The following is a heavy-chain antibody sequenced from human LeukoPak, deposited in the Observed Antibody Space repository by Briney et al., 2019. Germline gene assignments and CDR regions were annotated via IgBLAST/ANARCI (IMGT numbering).Heavy chain of an antibody. Sequence: GGSLRLSCAASKFIFGNYTMNWVRQAPGKGLEWVSSISGGSRSIYYADSVKGRFTTSRDNAKDSLSLQMNSLKAEDTGVYYCVRERSVKARQEGGHRYYYYMDVWGNGTTVTVSS. CDR2: ISGGSRSI. CDR3: VRERSVKARQEGGHRYYYYMDV. CDR1: KFIFGNYT. D-gene: IGHD6-6*01. V-gene: IGHV3-21*04. J-gene: IGHJ6*03.